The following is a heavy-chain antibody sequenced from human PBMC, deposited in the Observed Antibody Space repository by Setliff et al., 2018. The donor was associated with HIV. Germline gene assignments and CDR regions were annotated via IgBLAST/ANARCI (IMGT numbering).Heavy chain of an antibody. CDR1: GYTFTGYA. CDR3: ARRGVFDAFDI. Sequence: ASVKVSCKASGYTFTGYAISWVRQAPGQGLEWLGWISAYNGGTNYAQKVQGRVSMTIDTSTSTAYMELRSLRSDDMAVYYCARRGVFDAFDIWGQGTMVTVSS. D-gene: IGHD6-13*01. V-gene: IGHV1-18*03. J-gene: IGHJ3*02. CDR2: ISAYNGGT.